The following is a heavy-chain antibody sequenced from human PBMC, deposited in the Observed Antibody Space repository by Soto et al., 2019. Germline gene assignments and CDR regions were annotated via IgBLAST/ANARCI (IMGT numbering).Heavy chain of an antibody. CDR3: TTSVEAYNYYFDY. J-gene: IGHJ4*02. V-gene: IGHV3-15*01. D-gene: IGHD1-1*01. CDR1: GFTFSNAW. Sequence: GGSLRLSCAASGFTFSNAWMSWVRQAPGKGLEWVGRIKSKTDGGTTDYAAPVKGRFTISRDDSKNTLYLQMNSLKTEDTAVYYCTTSVEAYNYYFDYWGQGTLVTVSS. CDR2: IKSKTDGGTT.